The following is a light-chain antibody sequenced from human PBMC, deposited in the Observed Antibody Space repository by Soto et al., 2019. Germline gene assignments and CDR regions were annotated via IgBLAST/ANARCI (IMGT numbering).Light chain of an antibody. CDR3: QQYSSLPHT. V-gene: IGKV3-20*01. CDR2: GIS. Sequence: VLTQSPGTQSLSPGERATLSCRASQSVSNAFFAWYQQKPGQAPRLLIYGISNRATGIPDRFSGSGSGTDFTLTISRLEPEDFGVYFCQQYSSLPHTFGQGTKLEVK. CDR1: QSVSNAF. J-gene: IGKJ2*01.